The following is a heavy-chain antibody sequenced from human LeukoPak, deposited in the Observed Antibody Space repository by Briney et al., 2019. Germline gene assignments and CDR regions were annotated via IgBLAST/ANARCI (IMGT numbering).Heavy chain of an antibody. CDR3: ARVMITFGGVNWFDP. V-gene: IGHV4-34*01. Sequence: SETLSLTCAVYGGSFSGYYWSWIRQPPGKGLEWIGEINHSGSTNYNPSLKSRVTISVDTSKNQFSLKLSSVTAADTAVYYCARVMITFGGVNWFDPWGQGTLVTVSS. CDR1: GGSFSGYY. J-gene: IGHJ5*02. CDR2: INHSGST. D-gene: IGHD3-16*01.